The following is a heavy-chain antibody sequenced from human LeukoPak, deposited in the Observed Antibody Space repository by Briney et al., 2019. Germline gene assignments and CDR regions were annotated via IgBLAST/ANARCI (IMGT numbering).Heavy chain of an antibody. CDR2: FDPEDGET. CDR3: ATAPTGDSSFDP. CDR1: GYTLTELS. J-gene: IGHJ5*02. D-gene: IGHD6-13*01. V-gene: IGHV1-24*01. Sequence: ASVKVSCKVSGYTLTELSMHWVRQAPGKGLEWMGGFDPEDGETIYAQKFQGRVTMTEDTSTDTAYMELSSLRSEDTAVYYCATAPTGDSSFDPWGQGTLVTVSS.